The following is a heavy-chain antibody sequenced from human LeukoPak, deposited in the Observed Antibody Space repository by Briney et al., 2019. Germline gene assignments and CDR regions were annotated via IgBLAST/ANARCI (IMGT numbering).Heavy chain of an antibody. Sequence: ASVKVSCKASGYTFTSYGISWVRQAPGQGLEWMGWISTYNGNTNYAQKLQGRVTMTTDTSTSTAYMELRSLRSDDTAAYYCARGRYCSSTSCYKVYYYYMDVWGKGTTVTVSS. V-gene: IGHV1-18*01. CDR2: ISTYNGNT. D-gene: IGHD2-2*02. J-gene: IGHJ6*03. CDR3: ARGRYCSSTSCYKVYYYYMDV. CDR1: GYTFTSYG.